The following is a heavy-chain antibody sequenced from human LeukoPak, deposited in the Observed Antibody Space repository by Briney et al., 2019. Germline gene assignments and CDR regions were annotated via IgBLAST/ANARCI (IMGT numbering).Heavy chain of an antibody. Sequence: SVKVSCKTSGGTFSTYGFSWVRQAPGHGLEWMGVIIPIFRTTNYAQKFQGRVTMTEDTSTDTAYMELSSLRSEDTAVYYCATGGWGRFLEWPPYGMDVWGQGTTVTVSS. CDR1: GGTFSTYG. CDR2: IIPIFRTT. CDR3: ATGGWGRFLEWPPYGMDV. J-gene: IGHJ6*02. D-gene: IGHD3-3*01. V-gene: IGHV1-69*06.